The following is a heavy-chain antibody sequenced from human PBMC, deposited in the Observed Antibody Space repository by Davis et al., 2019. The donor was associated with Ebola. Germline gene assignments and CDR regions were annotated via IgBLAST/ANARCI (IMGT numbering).Heavy chain of an antibody. CDR3: ARQVYYYDSSGYSQYFDY. V-gene: IGHV3-11*04. Sequence: GESLKISCAASGFTFSDYYMSWIRQAPGKGLEWVSYISSGGSTIYYADPVKGRFTISRDNAKNSLYLQMNSLRAEDTAVYYCARQVYYYDSSGYSQYFDYWGQGTLVTVSS. CDR1: GFTFSDYY. D-gene: IGHD3-22*01. J-gene: IGHJ4*02. CDR2: ISSGGSTI.